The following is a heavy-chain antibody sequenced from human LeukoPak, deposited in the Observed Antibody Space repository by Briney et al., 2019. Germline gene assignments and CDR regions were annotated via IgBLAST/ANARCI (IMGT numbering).Heavy chain of an antibody. CDR3: ARVDCSSTSCYRTGYYYGMDV. CDR2: ISSSSSYI. V-gene: IGHV3-21*01. D-gene: IGHD2-2*01. J-gene: IGHJ6*02. CDR1: GFTFSSYS. Sequence: GGSLRLSCAASGFTFSSYSMKWVRQAPGKGLEWVSPISSSSSYIYYADSVKGRFTISRDNAKNSLYLQMNSLRAEDTAVYYCARVDCSSTSCYRTGYYYGMDVWGQGTTVTVSS.